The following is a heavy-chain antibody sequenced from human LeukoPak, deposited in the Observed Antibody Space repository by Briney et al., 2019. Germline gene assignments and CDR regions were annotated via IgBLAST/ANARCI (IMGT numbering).Heavy chain of an antibody. CDR1: GYSISSGYY. CDR2: IYHSGSA. D-gene: IGHD1-7*01. J-gene: IGHJ4*02. CDR3: ARVYNWNSSGLGAPRD. V-gene: IGHV4-38-2*02. Sequence: SETLSLTCTVSGYSISSGYYWGWIRQPPGKGLEWIGSIYHSGSAYYNPSLKSRVTISVDTSKNQFSLKLSSVTAADTAVYYCARVYNWNSSGLGAPRDWGRGTQVTVSS.